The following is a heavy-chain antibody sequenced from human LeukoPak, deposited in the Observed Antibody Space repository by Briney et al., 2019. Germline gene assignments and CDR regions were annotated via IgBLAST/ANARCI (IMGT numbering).Heavy chain of an antibody. CDR2: ISGGGTTI. J-gene: IGHJ3*02. CDR3: ARGYLNNDVHPHAFDI. Sequence: GGSLRLSCAASGFTFSDYYMSWIRQAPGKGLEWVSYISGGGTTIYYADSVKGRFTISRDNAKNSLCLQMNSLRAEDTALYYCARGYLNNDVHPHAFDIWGQGTLVTVSS. D-gene: IGHD3-10*02. V-gene: IGHV3-11*01. CDR1: GFTFSDYY.